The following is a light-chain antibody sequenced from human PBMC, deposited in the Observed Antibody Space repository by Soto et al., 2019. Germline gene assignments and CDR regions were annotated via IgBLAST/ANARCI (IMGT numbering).Light chain of an antibody. J-gene: IGKJ4*01. CDR1: QSISNY. CDR2: AAS. Sequence: DMEMTQSPSSLSASVGDRVTITCRASQSISNYLNWYQHKPGKVPKLLIYAASSLQSGVPTRFSGSGSGTHFTLTINTLQTKDFATYYCQQSYGTPLTFGGGTKIEIK. V-gene: IGKV1-39*01. CDR3: QQSYGTPLT.